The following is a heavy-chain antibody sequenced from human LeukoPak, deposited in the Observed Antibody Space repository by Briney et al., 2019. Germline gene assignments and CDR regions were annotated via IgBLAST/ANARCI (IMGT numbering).Heavy chain of an antibody. CDR2: LHSGGST. D-gene: IGHD3-10*01. V-gene: IGHV3-53*01. Sequence: GGSLRLSCAASGFTVSSNYMSWVRQAPGKGLEWVSLLHSGGSTYYADSVKGRFTISRDNSKNTLYLQMNSLRVEDTAVYYCARDSSMLRGPLVIYYFDFWGQGTLVTVSS. J-gene: IGHJ4*02. CDR3: ARDSSMLRGPLVIYYFDF. CDR1: GFTVSSNY.